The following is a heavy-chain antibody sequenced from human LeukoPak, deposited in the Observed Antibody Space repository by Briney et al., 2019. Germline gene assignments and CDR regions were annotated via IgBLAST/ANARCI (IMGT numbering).Heavy chain of an antibody. J-gene: IGHJ5*01. CDR2: INYSGNT. V-gene: IGHV4-39*01. D-gene: IGHD1-7*01. CDR1: GGSIINSDYY. CDR3: EKEKIRNYAINWFDP. Sequence: KTSETLSLTCTVSGGSIINSDYYWTWIRQPPGKGLEWIGSINYSGNTYYNPSLKSRVTISVDTSNNQFSLKLSSVPATGTAVYYCEKEKIRNYAINWFDPWGQGTSGTVSS.